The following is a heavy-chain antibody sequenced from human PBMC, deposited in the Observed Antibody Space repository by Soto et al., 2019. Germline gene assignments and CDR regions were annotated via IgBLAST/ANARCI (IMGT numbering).Heavy chain of an antibody. CDR1: GYTFTSYG. J-gene: IGHJ5*02. V-gene: IGHV1-18*01. CDR3: ARGAEERWELLPGRYWFDP. D-gene: IGHD1-26*01. Sequence: QGQLVQSGAEVKKPGASVKVSCKASGYTFTSYGISWVRQAPGQGLEWMGWISAYNGNTNYAQNLQGRVTMTTDTSTSTDYMELRSLRSDDTAVYYCARGAEERWELLPGRYWFDPWGQGTLVTVSS. CDR2: ISAYNGNT.